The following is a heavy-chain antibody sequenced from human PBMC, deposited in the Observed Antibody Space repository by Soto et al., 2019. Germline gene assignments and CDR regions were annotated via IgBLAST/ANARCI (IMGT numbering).Heavy chain of an antibody. Sequence: QVQLVQSGAEVKKPGASVKVSCKSSGYTFTSYDINWVRQATGQGLEWLGWMNPNSGTTGYAQKFQGRVTMTRNTSITTAYMELSSLRSEDTAVYYCARGRGAARPTYYYYYRDVWGKGTTVTVSS. CDR2: MNPNSGTT. D-gene: IGHD6-6*01. J-gene: IGHJ6*03. CDR3: ARGRGAARPTYYYYYRDV. V-gene: IGHV1-8*01. CDR1: GYTFTSYD.